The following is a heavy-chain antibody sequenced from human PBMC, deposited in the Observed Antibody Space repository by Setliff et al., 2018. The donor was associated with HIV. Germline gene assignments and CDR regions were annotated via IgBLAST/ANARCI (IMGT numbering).Heavy chain of an antibody. CDR2: ISGYRDT. CDR3: ARAGGGATDQAFDI. CDR1: DYTLTSYG. Sequence: ASVKVSCKASDYTLTSYGFTWVRQAPGQGLEWMGWISGYRDTNYAQKFQGRVTMTVDTSTSTAYMELRSLRSDDTAVYYCARAGGGATDQAFDIWGQGTMVTVSS. D-gene: IGHD2-2*01. J-gene: IGHJ3*02. V-gene: IGHV1-18*01.